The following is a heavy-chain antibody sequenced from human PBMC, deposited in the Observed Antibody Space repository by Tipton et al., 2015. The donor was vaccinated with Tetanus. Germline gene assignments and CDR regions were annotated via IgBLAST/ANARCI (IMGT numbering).Heavy chain of an antibody. CDR3: TTEPPRGGWELLPDYYYYGMDV. CDR2: IKSKTDGGTT. D-gene: IGHD1-26*01. CDR1: GFTFSNAW. J-gene: IGHJ6*02. Sequence: SLRLSCAASGFTFSNAWMSWVRQAPGKGLEWVGRIKSKTDGGTTDYAAPVKGRFTISRDDSKNTLYLQMNSLKTEDTAVYYCTTEPPRGGWELLPDYYYYGMDVWGQGTTVTVSS. V-gene: IGHV3-15*01.